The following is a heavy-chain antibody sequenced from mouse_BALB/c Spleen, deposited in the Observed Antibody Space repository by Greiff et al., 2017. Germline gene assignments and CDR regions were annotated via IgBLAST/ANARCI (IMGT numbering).Heavy chain of an antibody. CDR3: ARRVLRHFDV. D-gene: IGHD1-2*01. Sequence: DVKLVESGGGLVKPGGSLKLSCAASGFTFSSYAMSWVRQTPEKRLEWVASISSGGSTYYPDSVKGRFTISRDNARNILYLQMSSLRSEDTAMYYCARRVLRHFDVWGAGTTVTVSS. CDR1: GFTFSSYA. CDR2: ISSGGST. J-gene: IGHJ1*01. V-gene: IGHV5-6-5*01.